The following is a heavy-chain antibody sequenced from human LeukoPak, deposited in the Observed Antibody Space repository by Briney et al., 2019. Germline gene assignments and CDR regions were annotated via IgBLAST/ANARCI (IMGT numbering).Heavy chain of an antibody. D-gene: IGHD3-22*01. Sequence: GGSLRLSCAASGFTFSSYGMHWVRQAPGKGLEWVAVIWYDGSNKYYADSVKGRFTISRDNAKNSLYLQMNSLRAEDTAVYYCARDQGGLLPTYWGQGTLVTVSS. J-gene: IGHJ4*02. V-gene: IGHV3-33*01. CDR2: IWYDGSNK. CDR3: ARDQGGLLPTY. CDR1: GFTFSSYG.